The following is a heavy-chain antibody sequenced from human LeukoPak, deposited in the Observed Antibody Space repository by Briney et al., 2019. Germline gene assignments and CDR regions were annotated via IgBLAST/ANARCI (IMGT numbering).Heavy chain of an antibody. J-gene: IGHJ2*01. CDR1: GYTFTSYY. CDR2: INPSGGST. D-gene: IGHD6-13*01. CDR3: ARDRSAAAAGRSWYFDL. Sequence: ASVKVSCKASGYTFTSYYMHWVRQAPGQGLEWMGIINPSGGSTSYAQKFQGRVTMTRDTSTSTIYMELSSLRSEDTAMYYCARDRSAAAAGRSWYFDLWGRGTLITVSS. V-gene: IGHV1-46*01.